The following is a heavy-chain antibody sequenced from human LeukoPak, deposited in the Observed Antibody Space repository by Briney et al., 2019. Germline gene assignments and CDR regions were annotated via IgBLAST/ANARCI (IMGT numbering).Heavy chain of an antibody. Sequence: GGSLRLSCAASGFTFSSYGMHWVRQAPGKGLEWVAVIWYDGSNKYYADSVKGRFTISRDNSKNTLYLQMNTLRAEDTAVYYCARGLEYGSSHYFDYWGQGILVTVSS. V-gene: IGHV3-33*01. J-gene: IGHJ4*02. CDR3: ARGLEYGSSHYFDY. D-gene: IGHD6-6*01. CDR1: GFTFSSYG. CDR2: IWYDGSNK.